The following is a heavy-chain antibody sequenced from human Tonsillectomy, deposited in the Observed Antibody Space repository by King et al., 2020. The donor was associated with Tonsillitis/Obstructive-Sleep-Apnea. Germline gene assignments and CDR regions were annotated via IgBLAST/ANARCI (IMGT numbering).Heavy chain of an antibody. CDR3: ASLTRITIFGVDIGDAFDI. CDR1: GGSISSSSYY. V-gene: IGHV4-39*01. Sequence: LQLQESGPGLVKPSETLSLTCTVSGGSISSSSYYWGWIRQPPGKGLEWIGSIYYSGSTYYNPSLKSRVTISVDTSKNQFSLKLSSVTAADTAVYYCASLTRITIFGVDIGDAFDIWGQGTMVTVSS. J-gene: IGHJ3*02. D-gene: IGHD3-3*01. CDR2: IYYSGST.